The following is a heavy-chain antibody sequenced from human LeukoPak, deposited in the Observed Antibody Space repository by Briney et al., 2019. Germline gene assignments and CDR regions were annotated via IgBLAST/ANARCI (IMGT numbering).Heavy chain of an antibody. D-gene: IGHD6-19*01. CDR1: GYTFTGYY. CDR2: INPNSGVT. Sequence: ASVKVSCKASGYTFTGYYIHWVRQAPRQGLEWMGWINPNSGVTHYPQKFQGRVTMTRDTSIRTAYMEVSSLRSDDTAVYYCARGQQWLEAFDYWGLGTLVTVSS. J-gene: IGHJ4*02. CDR3: ARGQQWLEAFDY. V-gene: IGHV1-2*02.